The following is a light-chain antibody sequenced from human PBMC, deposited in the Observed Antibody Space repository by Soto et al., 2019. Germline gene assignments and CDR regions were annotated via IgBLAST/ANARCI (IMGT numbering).Light chain of an antibody. Sequence: EIVLTQSPATLSASPGERATLSCRASQSFSSAYLAWYQQRPGQAPRLLIYGASNRATGIPARFSGSGSGTDFTLTISSLEPEDFAVYYCQQRSNWPPRITFGQGTRL. V-gene: IGKV3-11*01. CDR3: QQRSNWPPRIT. CDR2: GAS. J-gene: IGKJ5*01. CDR1: QSFSSAY.